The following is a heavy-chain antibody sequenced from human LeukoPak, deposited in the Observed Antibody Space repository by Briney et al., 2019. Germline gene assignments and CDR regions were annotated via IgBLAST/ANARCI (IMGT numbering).Heavy chain of an antibody. CDR3: ARYADYGGSPDAFDV. D-gene: IGHD4-23*01. V-gene: IGHV3-53*01. J-gene: IGHJ3*01. CDR2: IYSGGTT. Sequence: GGSLRLSCAASGFTVSSNHMSWVRQAPGKGLKWVSIIYSGGTTYYADSVKGRFTISRDNSKNSLYLQMNSLRAEDTAVYYCARYADYGGSPDAFDVWGRGTIVTVSS. CDR1: GFTVSSNH.